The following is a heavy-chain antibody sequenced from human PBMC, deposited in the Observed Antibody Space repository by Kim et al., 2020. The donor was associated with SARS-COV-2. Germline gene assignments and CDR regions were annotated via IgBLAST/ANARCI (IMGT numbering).Heavy chain of an antibody. J-gene: IGHJ5*02. D-gene: IGHD3-10*01. CDR1: GFTFSSYS. CDR3: ARHGVRLLWFGELNWFDP. CDR2: ISSSSSYI. V-gene: IGHV3-21*01. Sequence: GGSLRLSCAASGFTFSSYSMNWVHQAPGKGLEWVSSISSSSSYIYYADSVKGRFTISRDNAKNSLYLQMNSLRAEDTAVYYCARHGVRLLWFGELNWFDPWGQGTLVTVSS.